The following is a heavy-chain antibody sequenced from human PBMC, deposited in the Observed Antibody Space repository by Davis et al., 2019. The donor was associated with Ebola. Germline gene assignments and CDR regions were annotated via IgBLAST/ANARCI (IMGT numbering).Heavy chain of an antibody. J-gene: IGHJ4*02. CDR1: GFTFSGSA. Sequence: GESLKISCAASGFTFSGSAMHWVRQASGKGLEWVGRIRSKANSYATAYAASVKGRFTISRDDSKNTAYLQMNSLKTEDTAVYYRSGGFDYWGQGTLVTVSS. CDR2: IRSKANSYAT. V-gene: IGHV3-73*01. CDR3: SGGFDY. D-gene: IGHD2-15*01.